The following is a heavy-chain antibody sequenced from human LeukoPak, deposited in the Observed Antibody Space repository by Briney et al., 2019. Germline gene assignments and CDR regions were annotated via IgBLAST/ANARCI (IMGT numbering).Heavy chain of an antibody. J-gene: IGHJ6*03. V-gene: IGHV1-69*05. D-gene: IGHD3-10*01. Sequence: GASVKVSCKASGGTFSSYAISWVRQAPGQGLEWMGGIIPIFGTANYAQKFQGRVTITRNTSISTAYMELSSLRSEDTAVYYCARGRYYYGSGNRYYYYYYMDVWGKGTTVTVSS. CDR3: ARGRYYYGSGNRYYYYYYMDV. CDR1: GGTFSSYA. CDR2: IIPIFGTA.